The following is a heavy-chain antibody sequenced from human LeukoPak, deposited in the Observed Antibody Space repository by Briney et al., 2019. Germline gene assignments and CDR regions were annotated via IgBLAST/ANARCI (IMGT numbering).Heavy chain of an antibody. CDR1: GGTFSSYT. CDR3: ARGRDSSGYYGY. CDR2: IIPILGIA. Sequence: SVKVSCKASGGTFSSYTISWVRQAPGQGLEWMGRIIPILGIANYAQKFQGRVTMTRNTSISTAYMELSSLRSEDTAVYYCARGRDSSGYYGYWGQGTLVTVSS. D-gene: IGHD3-22*01. V-gene: IGHV1-69*02. J-gene: IGHJ4*02.